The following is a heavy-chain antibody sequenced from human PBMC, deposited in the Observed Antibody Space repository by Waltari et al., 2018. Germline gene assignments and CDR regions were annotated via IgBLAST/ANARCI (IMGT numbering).Heavy chain of an antibody. CDR2: ISDDGNYI. Sequence: VQLVASGGGVVQPGRSLRLSCAASGFTFSSYGMHWVRQAPGKGLEWVAVISDDGNYIYYADSVKGRFTISRDNSKNTVFLQMNSLRPEDTALYFCVRIASHSGDYWGQGTLVTVSS. J-gene: IGHJ4*02. CDR3: VRIASHSGDY. CDR1: GFTFSSYG. V-gene: IGHV3-30*03. D-gene: IGHD2-21*01.